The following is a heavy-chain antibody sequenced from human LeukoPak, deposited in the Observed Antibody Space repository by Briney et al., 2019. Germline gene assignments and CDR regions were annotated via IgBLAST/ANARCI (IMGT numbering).Heavy chain of an antibody. CDR2: IYHSGST. Sequence: SETLSLTCAVSGGSISSGGYSWSWIRQPPGKGLEWIGYIYHSGSTYYNPSLKSRVTISVDTSKNQFSLKLSSVTAADTAVYYCASPRGRGSSSRKPFDYWGQGTLVTVSS. V-gene: IGHV4-30-2*01. CDR1: GGSISSGGYS. CDR3: ASPRGRGSSSRKPFDY. D-gene: IGHD6-6*01. J-gene: IGHJ4*02.